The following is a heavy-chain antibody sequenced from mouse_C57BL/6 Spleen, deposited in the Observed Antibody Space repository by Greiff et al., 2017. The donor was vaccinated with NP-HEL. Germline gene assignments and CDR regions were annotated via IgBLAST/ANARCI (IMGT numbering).Heavy chain of an antibody. CDR2: FYPGSGSI. J-gene: IGHJ4*01. V-gene: IGHV1-62-2*01. Sequence: VQLQQSGAELVKPGASVKLSCKASGYTFTEYTIHWVKQRSGQGLEWIGWFYPGSGSIKYNENFKDKATLTADKSSSTVYMELSRLTSEDSAAYFCARHEICYDGDARGYAMDYWGQGTSVTVSS. CDR1: GYTFTEYT. CDR3: ARHEICYDGDARGYAMDY. D-gene: IGHD2-3*01.